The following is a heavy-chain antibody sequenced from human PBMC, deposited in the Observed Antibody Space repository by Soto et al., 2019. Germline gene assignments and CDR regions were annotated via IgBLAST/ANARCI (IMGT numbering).Heavy chain of an antibody. CDR3: TWGIALIRGVTPPGYYCCMDV. J-gene: IGHJ6*02. CDR1: GGTFSSYA. D-gene: IGHD3-10*01. Sequence: QVQLVQSGAEVKKPGSSVKVSCKASGGTFSSYAISWVRQAPGQGLVWMGGFNPIFETADYAQKFQGRVTITAEVSTNTNYMDLSSRTVADTDAYDCTWGIALIRGVTPPGYYCCMDVWGRGTMVAVSS. V-gene: IGHV1-69*01. CDR2: FNPIFETA.